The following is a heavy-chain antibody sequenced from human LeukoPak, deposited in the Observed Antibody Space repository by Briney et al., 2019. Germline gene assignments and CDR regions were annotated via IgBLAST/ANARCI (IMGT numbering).Heavy chain of an antibody. Sequence: AGGSLRLSCAASGFTFSSYAMSWVRQAPGKGLEWVSAISGSGGSTYYADSVKGRFTISRDNSKNTLYLQMNSLRAEDTAVYYSAKDPRSGYSDDYWGQGTLVTVSS. J-gene: IGHJ4*02. CDR3: AKDPRSGYSDDY. V-gene: IGHV3-23*01. D-gene: IGHD5-12*01. CDR2: ISGSGGST. CDR1: GFTFSSYA.